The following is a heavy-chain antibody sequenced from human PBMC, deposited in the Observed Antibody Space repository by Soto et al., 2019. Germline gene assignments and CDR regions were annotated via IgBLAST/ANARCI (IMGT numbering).Heavy chain of an antibody. CDR3: ARGDYDFAAFDI. CDR1: GFTFTRFS. Sequence: GGSLRLSCAASGFTFTRFSMNWVRQAPGKGLEWVSSISSTTNYIYYADSVKGRFTISRDNAKNSLYLQMNSLRAEDTAVYYCARGDYDFAAFDIWGQGTMVTVSS. CDR2: ISSTTNYI. V-gene: IGHV3-21*01. D-gene: IGHD4-17*01. J-gene: IGHJ3*02.